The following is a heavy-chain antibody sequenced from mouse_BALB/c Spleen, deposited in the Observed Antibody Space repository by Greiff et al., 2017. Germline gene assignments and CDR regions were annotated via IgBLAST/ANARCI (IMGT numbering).Heavy chain of an antibody. Sequence: DAKLVESGGGLVKPGGSLKLSCAASGFTFSSYAMSWVRQTPEKRLEWVASISSGGSTYYPDSVKGRFTISRDNARNILYLQMSSLRSEDTAMYYCARGGNYHHFDYWGQGTTLTVSS. CDR3: ARGGNYHHFDY. D-gene: IGHD2-1*01. J-gene: IGHJ2*01. CDR1: GFTFSSYA. CDR2: ISSGGST. V-gene: IGHV5-6-5*01.